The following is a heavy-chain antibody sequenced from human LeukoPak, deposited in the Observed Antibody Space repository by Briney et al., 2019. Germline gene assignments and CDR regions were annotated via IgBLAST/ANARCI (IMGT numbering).Heavy chain of an antibody. CDR3: ARWPNRAAAGPQAFDI. CDR1: GFTFSDYY. J-gene: IGHJ3*02. Sequence: PGGSLRLSCAASGFTFSDYYMSWIRQAPGKGLEWVSYISSSGSTIYYADSVKGRFTISRDNAKNSLYLQMNSLRAEDTAVYYCARWPNRAAAGPQAFDIWGQGTMVTVSS. V-gene: IGHV3-11*01. CDR2: ISSSGSTI. D-gene: IGHD6-13*01.